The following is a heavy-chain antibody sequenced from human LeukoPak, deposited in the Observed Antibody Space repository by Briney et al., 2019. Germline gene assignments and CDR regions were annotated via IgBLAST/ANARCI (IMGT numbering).Heavy chain of an antibody. CDR2: ISGGGDST. Sequence: GGSLRLSCAGSGFTVSSYAMTWVRQAPGKGLEWVSAISGGGDSTYYADSVKGRFTISRDNSKRTLYLQMNSLRPEDTAVYYCATRGYCSGTSCYAPHSWGQGTLVTVSS. CDR1: GFTVSSYA. D-gene: IGHD2-2*01. J-gene: IGHJ5*02. V-gene: IGHV3-23*01. CDR3: ATRGYCSGTSCYAPHS.